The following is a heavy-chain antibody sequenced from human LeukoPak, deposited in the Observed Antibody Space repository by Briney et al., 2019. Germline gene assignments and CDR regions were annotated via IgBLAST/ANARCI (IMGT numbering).Heavy chain of an antibody. D-gene: IGHD3-22*01. CDR3: ARYTANKSGYSLDY. CDR1: GYSINSGYH. V-gene: IGHV4-38-2*02. J-gene: IGHJ4*02. CDR2: INHSGET. Sequence: SETLSLTCIVSGYSINSGYHWSWIRQPPGKGLEWIATINHSGETYYNPSLKSRVTISVDTSKDQFSLKLSSVTAAGTAIYYCARYTANKSGYSLDYWGQGTLVTVSS.